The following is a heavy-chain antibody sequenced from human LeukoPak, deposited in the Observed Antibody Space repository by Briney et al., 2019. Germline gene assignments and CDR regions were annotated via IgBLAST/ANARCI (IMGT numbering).Heavy chain of an antibody. V-gene: IGHV3-30*02. Sequence: GGSLRLSCAASGFTFSSYGMHWVRQAPGKGLEWVAFIRYDASNKYYADSVKGRFTISRDNAKNTLYLQMNSLRAEDTAVYYCAREVDIVATTPNAFDIWGQGTMVTVSS. CDR2: IRYDASNK. CDR1: GFTFSSYG. D-gene: IGHD5-12*01. CDR3: AREVDIVATTPNAFDI. J-gene: IGHJ3*02.